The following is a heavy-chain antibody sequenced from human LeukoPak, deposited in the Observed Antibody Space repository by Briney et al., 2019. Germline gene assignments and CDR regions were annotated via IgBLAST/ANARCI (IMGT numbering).Heavy chain of an antibody. CDR1: GYTFTSYY. CDR2: INPSGGST. CDR3: ARALGDGYNLEYYFDY. D-gene: IGHD5-24*01. Sequence: ASVKVSCKASGYTFTSYYMHWVRQAPGQGLEWMGIINPSGGSTSYAQKFQGRVTMTRDTSTSTVYMELSSLRSEDTAVYYCARALGDGYNLEYYFDYWGQGTLVTVSS. J-gene: IGHJ4*02. V-gene: IGHV1-46*01.